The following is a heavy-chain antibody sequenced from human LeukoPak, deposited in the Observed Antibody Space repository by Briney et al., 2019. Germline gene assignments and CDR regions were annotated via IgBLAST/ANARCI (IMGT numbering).Heavy chain of an antibody. Sequence: SETLSLTCTVSGGSISSYYWSWIRQPPGKGLEWIGYIYYSGSTNYNPSLKSRVAISVDTSKNQFSLKLSSVTAADTAVYYCARRILYIAAADYGMDVWGQGTTVTVSS. CDR2: IYYSGST. CDR3: ARRILYIAAADYGMDV. J-gene: IGHJ6*02. D-gene: IGHD6-13*01. CDR1: GGSISSYY. V-gene: IGHV4-59*08.